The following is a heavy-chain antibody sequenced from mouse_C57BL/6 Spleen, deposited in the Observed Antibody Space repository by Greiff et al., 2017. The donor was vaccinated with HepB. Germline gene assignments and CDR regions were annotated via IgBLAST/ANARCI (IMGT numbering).Heavy chain of an antibody. CDR1: GYAFTNYL. Sequence: VQLQESGAELVRPGTSVKVSCKASGYAFTNYLIEWVKQRPGQGLEWIGVINPGSGGTNYNEKFKGKATLTADKSSSTAYMQLSSLTSEDSAVYFCARWGDGDYWGQGTTLTVSS. J-gene: IGHJ2*01. D-gene: IGHD2-3*01. CDR2: INPGSGGT. CDR3: ARWGDGDY. V-gene: IGHV1-54*01.